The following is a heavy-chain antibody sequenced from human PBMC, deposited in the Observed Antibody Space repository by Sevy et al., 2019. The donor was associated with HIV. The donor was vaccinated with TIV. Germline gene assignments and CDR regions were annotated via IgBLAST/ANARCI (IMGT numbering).Heavy chain of an antibody. CDR3: ARYYHDSSGYYDYNGMDV. CDR1: GYTVTSYD. V-gene: IGHV1-8*01. CDR2: TNSNSGNT. J-gene: IGHJ6*02. Sequence: ASVKVSCKASGYTVTSYDINWVRQATGQGLEWMGWTNSNSGNTGYAQKFQGRVTMTRNTSISTAYMELSSLRSEDTAVYYCARYYHDSSGYYDYNGMDVWGQGTTVTVSS. D-gene: IGHD3-22*01.